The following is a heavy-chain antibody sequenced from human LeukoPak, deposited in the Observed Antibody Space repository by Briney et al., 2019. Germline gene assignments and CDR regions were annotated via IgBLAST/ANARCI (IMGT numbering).Heavy chain of an antibody. CDR3: AKDLYDGSGTNWFDP. CDR1: GFTFSSYE. Sequence: QPGGSLRLSCAASGFTFSSYEMDWVRQAPGKGLEWVSYISSSGSTIYYADSVKGRFTISRDNSKNTLYLQMNSLRAEDTAVYYCAKDLYDGSGTNWFDPWGQGTLVAVSS. D-gene: IGHD3-10*01. CDR2: ISSSGSTI. V-gene: IGHV3-48*03. J-gene: IGHJ5*02.